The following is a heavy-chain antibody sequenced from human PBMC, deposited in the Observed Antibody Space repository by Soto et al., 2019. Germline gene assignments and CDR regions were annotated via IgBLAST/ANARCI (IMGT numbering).Heavy chain of an antibody. CDR1: GFPFSNYC. V-gene: IGHV3-7*01. CDR3: ARVAYSYGWIYDY. CDR2: IKQDGSEK. Sequence: GGSLRLSFAASGFPFSNYCMSWVRPAPGKGLEWVANIKQDGSEKYYVDSVKGRFTLSRDNAKNSLQLQMNSLRAEDTAIYFCARVAYSYGWIYDYWGQGTLVTVS. J-gene: IGHJ4*01. D-gene: IGHD6-19*01.